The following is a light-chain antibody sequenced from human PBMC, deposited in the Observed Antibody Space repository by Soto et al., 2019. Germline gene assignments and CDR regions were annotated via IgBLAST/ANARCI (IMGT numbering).Light chain of an antibody. CDR1: SSDVGGYNY. CDR3: CSYAGTYTFV. CDR2: EVS. J-gene: IGLJ3*02. Sequence: QSALTQPASVSGSPGQSITISCTGTSSDVGGYNYVSWYQQHPGKAPKLMIYEVSNRPSGVSNRFSGSKSGNTASLTISGLQADDEADYYCCSYAGTYTFVFGGGTKVTVL. V-gene: IGLV2-14*01.